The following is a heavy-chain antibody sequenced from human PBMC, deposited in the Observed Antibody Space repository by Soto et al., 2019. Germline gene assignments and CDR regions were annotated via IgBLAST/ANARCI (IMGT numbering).Heavy chain of an antibody. CDR1: GGSISSGDYY. V-gene: IGHV4-30-4*01. CDR2: IYYSGST. D-gene: IGHD3-22*01. CDR3: ARGSPSSYYYDSSAFDY. J-gene: IGHJ4*02. Sequence: QVPLQESGPGLVKPSQTLSLTCTVSGGSISSGDYYWSWIRQPPGKGLEWIGYIYYSGSTYYNPSLKSRVTISVDTSKNQFSLKLSSVTAADTAVYYCARGSPSSYYYDSSAFDYWGQGTLVTVSS.